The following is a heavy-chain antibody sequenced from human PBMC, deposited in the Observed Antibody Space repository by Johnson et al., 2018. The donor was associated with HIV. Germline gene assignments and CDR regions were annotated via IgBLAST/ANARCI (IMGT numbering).Heavy chain of an antibody. Sequence: QVQLVESGGGVVQPGGSLRLSCVASGFTFSSYGMHWVRQAPGKGLEWGAVISYDGSNKYYADSVKGRFTISSDNSKNTLYLQMNSLRAEDTSVYYCASSSWRNEGGGGAFDVWGQGTMVTVSS. CDR2: ISYDGSNK. J-gene: IGHJ3*01. D-gene: IGHD1-1*01. CDR1: GFTFSSYG. CDR3: ASSSWRNEGGGGAFDV. V-gene: IGHV3-30*19.